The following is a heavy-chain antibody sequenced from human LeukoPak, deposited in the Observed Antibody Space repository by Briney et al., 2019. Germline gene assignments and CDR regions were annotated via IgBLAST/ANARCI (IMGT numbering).Heavy chain of an antibody. V-gene: IGHV3-23*01. CDR3: AKDPFGTRYFDY. J-gene: IGHJ4*02. Sequence: GGSLRLSCAASGFTFSKNSMSWVRQAPGKGLEWVSSLSGSGTNTYYADSMKGRFTISRDNAKNTSYLQINILPAEDTAVYYCAKDPFGTRYFDYWGQGPLVSAS. CDR2: LSGSGTNT. CDR1: GFTFSKNS. D-gene: IGHD2-2*01.